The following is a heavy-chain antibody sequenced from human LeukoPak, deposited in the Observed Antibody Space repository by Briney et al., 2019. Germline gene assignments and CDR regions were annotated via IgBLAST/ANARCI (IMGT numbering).Heavy chain of an antibody. V-gene: IGHV3-23*01. D-gene: IGHD3-10*01. CDR1: GFTFSSYA. Sequence: PAGSLRLSCAVSGFTFSSYAMSWVRMPPRTGLDLDSGISGSGGSTYYADSVEGRFTISRDNSKNTLYLQMNCLRAEDTAVYYCAEGYDSGVSWFDYWGQGTLVTVSS. CDR2: ISGSGGST. CDR3: AEGYDSGVSWFDY. J-gene: IGHJ4*02.